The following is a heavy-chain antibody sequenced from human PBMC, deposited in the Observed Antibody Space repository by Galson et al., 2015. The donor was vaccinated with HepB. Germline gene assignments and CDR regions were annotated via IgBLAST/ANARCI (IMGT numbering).Heavy chain of an antibody. V-gene: IGHV3-53*01. D-gene: IGHD6-19*01. J-gene: IGHJ4*02. CDR2: TYSGGTT. CDR3: ARGSAWYSGDH. CDR1: GFTVSSTY. Sequence: LRLSCAASGFTVSSTYMSWVRQAPGKGLEWVSVTYSGGTTYSADSVKGRFSVSRDNPKNTLYLQMNSLRAEDTAVYYCARGSAWYSGDHWGQGTLVTVSS.